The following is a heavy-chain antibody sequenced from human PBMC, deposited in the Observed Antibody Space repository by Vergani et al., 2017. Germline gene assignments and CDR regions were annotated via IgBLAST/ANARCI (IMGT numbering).Heavy chain of an antibody. CDR2: INAGNGNT. D-gene: IGHD3-9*01. J-gene: IGHJ3*02. CDR3: ARDYDILTGYSSFAFDI. Sequence: QVQLVQSGAEVKTPGASVKVSCKASGYTFTSYAMHWVRQAPGQRLEWMGWINAGNGNTKYSQKFQGRVTITRDTSASTAYMELSSLRSEDTAVYYCARDYDILTGYSSFAFDIWGQGTMVTVSS. CDR1: GYTFTSYA. V-gene: IGHV1-3*01.